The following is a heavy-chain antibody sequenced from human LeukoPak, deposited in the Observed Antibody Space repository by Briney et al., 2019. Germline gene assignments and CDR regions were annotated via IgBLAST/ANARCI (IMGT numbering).Heavy chain of an antibody. CDR2: ISDDSNYI. V-gene: IGHV3-21*01. Sequence: GGSLRLSCAASGFTFSTYSGNWIRQAPGKGLEWVSSISDDSNYIFYADSVKGRFTISRDNAKNSLYLQMNSLRAEDTAVYYCARAVGATTRSTFDYWGQGTLVTVSS. CDR1: GFTFSTYS. J-gene: IGHJ4*02. CDR3: ARAVGATTRSTFDY. D-gene: IGHD1-26*01.